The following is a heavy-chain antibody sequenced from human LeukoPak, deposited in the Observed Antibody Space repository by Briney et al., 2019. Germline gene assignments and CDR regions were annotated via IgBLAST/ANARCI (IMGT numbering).Heavy chain of an antibody. D-gene: IGHD2-15*01. CDR1: GASISSTNW. CDR3: ARISQAAPYYYYFGLDV. V-gene: IGHV4-4*02. Sequence: SETPSLTCAVSGASISSTNWWNWVRQPPGKGLEWIGEIYHSGSSNYNPSLKSRVTISVDKSENQFSLKLRSVTAADTAVYYCARISQAAPYYYYFGLDVWGQGTTVTVSS. J-gene: IGHJ6*02. CDR2: IYHSGSS.